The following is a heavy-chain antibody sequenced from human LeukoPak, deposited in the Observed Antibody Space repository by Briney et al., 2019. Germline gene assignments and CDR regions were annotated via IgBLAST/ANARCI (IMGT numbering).Heavy chain of an antibody. CDR3: ARASSFDKTTRWNPAYFGP. J-gene: IGHJ5*02. CDR1: GGSLSGFY. V-gene: IGHV4-34*01. CDR2: INQSGTT. D-gene: IGHD1-1*01. Sequence: SETLSLTCAVHGGSLSGFYWSWIRQPPGKGLEGMGEINQSGTTNYNPSLKSRVTISVDTSKNQVSLDLASVTAADTAVYYCARASSFDKTTRWNPAYFGPWGPGSLVTVAS.